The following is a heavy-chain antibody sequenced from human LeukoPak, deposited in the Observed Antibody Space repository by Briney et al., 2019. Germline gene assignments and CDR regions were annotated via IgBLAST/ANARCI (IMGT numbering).Heavy chain of an antibody. CDR2: IYYSGST. CDR3: ARQGPLTTAVTTRTNPFDY. CDR1: AGSISSSY. V-gene: IGHV4-59*08. Sequence: SETLSLTCTVSAGSISSSYWSWIRQPPGKGLEWIGYIYYSGSTNYNPSLKSRVAISVDTSKNQFSLKLNSVTAADTAVYYCARQGPLTTAVTTRTNPFDYWGQGTLVTVSS. D-gene: IGHD4-11*01. J-gene: IGHJ4*02.